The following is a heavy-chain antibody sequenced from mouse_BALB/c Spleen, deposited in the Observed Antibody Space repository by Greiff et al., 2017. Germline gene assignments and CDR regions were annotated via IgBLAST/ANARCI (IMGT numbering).Heavy chain of an antibody. CDR3: ARGWLSYFDV. CDR1: GFNIKDYY. V-gene: IGHV14-1*02. CDR2: IDPENGNT. D-gene: IGHD2-3*01. Sequence: VQLQQSGAELVRPGALVKLSCKASGFNIKDYYMHWVKQRPEQGLEWIGWIDPENGNTIYDPKFQGKASITADTSSNTAYLQLSSLTSEDTAVYYCARGWLSYFDVWGAGTTVTVSS. J-gene: IGHJ1*01.